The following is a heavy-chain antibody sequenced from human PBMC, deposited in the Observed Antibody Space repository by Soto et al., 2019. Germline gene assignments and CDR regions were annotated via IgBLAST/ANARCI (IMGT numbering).Heavy chain of an antibody. CDR2: LSWDDDK. CDR1: GLSLRTTGVG. J-gene: IGHJ6*02. Sequence: QITLKESGPTLVKPTQTLTLTCTFSGLSLRTTGVGVGWVRQPPGKALEWLALLSWDDDKRYSPSLKSRLTSTKDTSEKQVVLTMTNMDTVDTATYYCVQSRCGGDCLQIYSSHSYSGLDVWGQGTTVTVSS. D-gene: IGHD2-21*02. V-gene: IGHV2-5*02. CDR3: VQSRCGGDCLQIYSSHSYSGLDV.